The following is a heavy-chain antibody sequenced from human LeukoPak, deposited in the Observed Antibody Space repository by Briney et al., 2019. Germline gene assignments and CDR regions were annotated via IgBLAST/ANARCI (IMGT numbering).Heavy chain of an antibody. D-gene: IGHD6-19*01. CDR1: GYSISSGYY. J-gene: IGHJ4*02. V-gene: IGHV4-38-2*01. CDR3: ARLRAVAALGDY. CDR2: IYHSGST. Sequence: SETLSLTCAVSGYSISSGYYWGWIRQPPGKGLEWIGSIYHSGSTYYNPSLKSRVTISVDTSKNQFSLKLSSVTAADKAVYYCARLRAVAALGDYWGQGTLVTVSS.